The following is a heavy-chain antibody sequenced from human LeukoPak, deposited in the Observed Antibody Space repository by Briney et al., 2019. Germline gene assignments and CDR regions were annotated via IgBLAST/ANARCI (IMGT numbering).Heavy chain of an antibody. V-gene: IGHV3-30*04. D-gene: IGHD3-3*01. CDR1: GFTFSSYA. Sequence: PGGSLRLSCAASGFTFSSYAMHWVRQAPGKGLEWVAVISYGGSNKYYADFVKGRFTISRDNSKNTLYLQMNSLRAEDTAVYYCARVPGEDRFLEWSISSYYMDVWGKGTTVTVSS. CDR3: ARVPGEDRFLEWSISSYYMDV. J-gene: IGHJ6*03. CDR2: ISYGGSNK.